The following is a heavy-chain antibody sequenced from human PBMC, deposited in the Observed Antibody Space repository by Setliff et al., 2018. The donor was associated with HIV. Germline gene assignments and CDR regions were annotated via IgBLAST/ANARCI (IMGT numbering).Heavy chain of an antibody. CDR3: ASSRIAAAGTWP. J-gene: IGHJ5*02. V-gene: IGHV4-59*08. CDR1: GGSITSYY. CDR2: IYYNGGT. Sequence: PSETLSLTCTVSGGSITSYYWSWIRQTPGKRLEYIGYIYYNGGTNYNPSLKSRVTISLDTSKNQFSLKLSSVTAAGTAVYYCASSRIAAAGTWPWGQGTLVTVSS. D-gene: IGHD6-13*01.